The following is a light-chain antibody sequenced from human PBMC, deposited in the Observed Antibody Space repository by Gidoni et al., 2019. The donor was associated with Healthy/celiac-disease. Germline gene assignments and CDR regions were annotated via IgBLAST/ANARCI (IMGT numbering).Light chain of an antibody. CDR2: DGS. Sequence: QSALTQPASVSGSPGQSITISCTGTSSDVGSYNLVSWYQQHPGKAPKLMIYDGSKRPSGVSNRFSGSKSGNTASLTSSGLQAEDEADYYCWSYAGSSPVFGGGTKLTVL. V-gene: IGLV2-23*01. J-gene: IGLJ2*01. CDR1: SSDVGSYNL. CDR3: WSYAGSSPV.